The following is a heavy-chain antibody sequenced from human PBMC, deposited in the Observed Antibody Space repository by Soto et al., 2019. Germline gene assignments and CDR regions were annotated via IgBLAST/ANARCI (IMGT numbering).Heavy chain of an antibody. Sequence: EVQLVESGGGLVQPGGSLRLSCAASGFTFSTFWMHWVRQAPGKGLVWVSRIKSDGSVTSYADSVKGRFTISRDNAKNTLYRQMNSLRAEDTAVYYCARDVNEYDSGWGDYWGQGTLVTVSS. D-gene: IGHD6-19*01. V-gene: IGHV3-74*01. CDR2: IKSDGSVT. CDR1: GFTFSTFW. CDR3: ARDVNEYDSGWGDY. J-gene: IGHJ4*02.